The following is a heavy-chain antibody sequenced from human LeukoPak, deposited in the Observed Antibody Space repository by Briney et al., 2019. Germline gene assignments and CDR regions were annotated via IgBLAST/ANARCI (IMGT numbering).Heavy chain of an antibody. CDR2: ISSSGGYR. J-gene: IGHJ4*02. CDR1: GFTFSDYY. V-gene: IGHV3-11*06. Sequence: GGSLRLSCAASGFTFSDYYMSWIRQAPGKGLEWVSYISSSGGYRNYADSVKGRFTISRDNSKNTLYLQMNSLRAEDTAVSYCARDSESYYYDSSGPPDYWGQGTLVTVSS. CDR3: ARDSESYYYDSSGPPDY. D-gene: IGHD3-22*01.